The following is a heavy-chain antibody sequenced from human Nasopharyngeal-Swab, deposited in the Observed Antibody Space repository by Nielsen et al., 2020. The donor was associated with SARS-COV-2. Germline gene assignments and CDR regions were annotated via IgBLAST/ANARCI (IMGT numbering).Heavy chain of an antibody. Sequence: WIRQPPGKGLEWIGEINHSGSTNYNPSLKSRVTISVDTSKNQLSLKLSSVTAADTAVYYCARRRGYSGYAYLDYWGQGTLVTVSS. D-gene: IGHD5-12*01. V-gene: IGHV4-34*01. CDR3: ARRRGYSGYAYLDY. J-gene: IGHJ4*02. CDR2: INHSGST.